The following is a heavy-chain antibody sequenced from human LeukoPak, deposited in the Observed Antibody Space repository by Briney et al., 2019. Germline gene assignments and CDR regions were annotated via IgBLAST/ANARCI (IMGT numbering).Heavy chain of an antibody. CDR2: INHSGST. D-gene: IGHD3-10*01. CDR3: ARGRRSYTMVPYYFDY. Sequence: PSETLSLTCAVYGGSFSGYYWSWIRQPPGKGLEWIGEINHSGSTSYNPSLKSRLTISVDTSKNQFSLKLTSVTAADTAVYYCARGRRSYTMVPYYFDYWGQGTLVTVSS. J-gene: IGHJ4*02. CDR1: GGSFSGYY. V-gene: IGHV4-34*01.